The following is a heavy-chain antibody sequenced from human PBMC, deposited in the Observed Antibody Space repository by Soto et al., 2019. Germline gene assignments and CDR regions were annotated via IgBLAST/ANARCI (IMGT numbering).Heavy chain of an antibody. CDR1: GGSVSSGSYY. Sequence: SETLSLTCTVSGGSVSSGSYYLSWIRPPPGKGLEWIGYIYYSGSTNYNPSLKSRVTISVDTSKNQFSLKLSSVTAADTAVYYCARDWDGTGTTYNYYYGMDVWGQGTTVTVSS. V-gene: IGHV4-61*01. CDR3: ARDWDGTGTTYNYYYGMDV. CDR2: IYYSGST. D-gene: IGHD1-7*01. J-gene: IGHJ6*02.